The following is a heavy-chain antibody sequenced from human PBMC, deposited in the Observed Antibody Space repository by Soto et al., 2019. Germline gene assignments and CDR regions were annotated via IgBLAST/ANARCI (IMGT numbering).Heavy chain of an antibody. CDR2: IEPSDSYI. CDR1: GYNFNNNW. Sequence: GESLKISCTASGYNFNNNWIGWVRQTPGKGLEWMGRIEPSDSYIDYSPSFKGHVTISSDKSIKTVYLQWSSLKASDTAMYYCARLRSLPCTIKFSNDFEYWGQGALVTVSS. D-gene: IGHD1-1*01. CDR3: ARLRSLPCTIKFSNDFEY. V-gene: IGHV5-10-1*01. J-gene: IGHJ4*02.